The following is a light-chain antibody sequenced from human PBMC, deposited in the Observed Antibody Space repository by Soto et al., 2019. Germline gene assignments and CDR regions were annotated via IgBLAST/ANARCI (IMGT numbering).Light chain of an antibody. J-gene: IGKJ5*01. CDR1: QSVNSK. CDR3: QQYNNWPPIT. Sequence: EIVMTQSPATLSVSPVERVSLSCRASQSVNSKLAWYQQKPGQAPRLLIYGASTRATGIPARFSGSGSGTEFTLTISSLQSEDFAVYFCQQYNNWPPITFGQGTRLEIK. CDR2: GAS. V-gene: IGKV3-15*01.